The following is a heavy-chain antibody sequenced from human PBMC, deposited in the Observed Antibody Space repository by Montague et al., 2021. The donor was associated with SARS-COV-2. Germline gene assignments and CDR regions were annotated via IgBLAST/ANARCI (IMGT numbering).Heavy chain of an antibody. CDR1: GGSLSGSW. J-gene: IGHJ3*01. Sequence: SETLSLTCTVYGGSLSGSWWSWIRQSPGQGLEWIGGIYDSGRANXHPSLKWRVTMSVDTSKNQFSLKLNSLTAADMAIYYCARVTWPVPVGGTFGAFDVWGQGTVVTVSS. V-gene: IGHV4-34*01. CDR3: ARVTWPVPVGGTFGAFDV. D-gene: IGHD1-26*01. CDR2: IYDSGRA.